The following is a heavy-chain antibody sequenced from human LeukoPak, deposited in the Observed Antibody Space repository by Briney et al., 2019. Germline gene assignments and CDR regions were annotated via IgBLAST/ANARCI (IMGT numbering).Heavy chain of an antibody. D-gene: IGHD6-19*01. CDR3: ARDPVQAVAGTRFDY. CDR1: GGSFSGYY. Sequence: TSSETLSLTCAVYGGSFSGYYWSWIRQPPGKGLEWIGEINHSGSTNYNPSLKSRVTISVDTSKNQFSLKLSSVTAADTAVYYCARDPVQAVAGTRFDYWGQGTLVTVSS. CDR2: INHSGST. V-gene: IGHV4-34*01. J-gene: IGHJ4*02.